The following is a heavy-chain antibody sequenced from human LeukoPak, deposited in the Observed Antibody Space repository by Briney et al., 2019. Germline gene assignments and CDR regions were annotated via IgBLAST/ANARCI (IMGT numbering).Heavy chain of an antibody. D-gene: IGHD5-12*01. V-gene: IGHV4-59*12. CDR3: ARGGYSGYGLDY. CDR2: IYYSGST. CDR1: GGSISSYY. Sequence: MPSETLSLTCTVSGGSISSYYWSWIRQPPGKGLEWIGYIYYSGSTNYNPSLKSRVTISVDTSKNQFSLKLSSVTAADTAVYYCARGGYSGYGLDYWGQGTLVTVSS. J-gene: IGHJ4*02.